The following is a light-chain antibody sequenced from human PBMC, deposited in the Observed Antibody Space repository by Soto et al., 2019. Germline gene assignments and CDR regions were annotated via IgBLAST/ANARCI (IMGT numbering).Light chain of an antibody. V-gene: IGLV1-51*01. Sequence: QSVLTQPPSVSAAPGQTVTISRSGGTSNIGHNYVSWYQQLPGTAPTLLIYGNDKRPSGIPDRFSGSKSGTSATLAITGLQPGDEADYYCATWDTNLSAVFGGGTKVTVL. CDR2: GND. J-gene: IGLJ3*02. CDR1: TSNIGHNY. CDR3: ATWDTNLSAV.